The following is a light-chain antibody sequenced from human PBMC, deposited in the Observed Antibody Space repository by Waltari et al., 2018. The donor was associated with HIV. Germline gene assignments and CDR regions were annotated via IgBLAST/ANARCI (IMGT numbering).Light chain of an antibody. J-gene: IGLJ1*01. CDR1: SDDVGGYRY. CDR3: ASFSSTFTYV. V-gene: IGLV2-14*01. CDR2: EDT. Sequence: QSALTQPASVSASPGQSITISCPGSSDDVGGYRYVSWYQQFPGKAPKLLISEDTDRASEISLRFSGSKSANTASLTISGLRPEDEADYFCASFSSTFTYVFGTGTKVTVL.